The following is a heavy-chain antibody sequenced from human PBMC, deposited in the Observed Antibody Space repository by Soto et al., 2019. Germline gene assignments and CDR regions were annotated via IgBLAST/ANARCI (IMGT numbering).Heavy chain of an antibody. CDR1: GFTFSSYS. CDR2: ISSSSSTI. V-gene: IGHV3-48*01. Sequence: EVQLVESGGGLVQPGGSLRLSCAASGFTFSSYSMNWVRQAPGKGLEWVSYISSSSSTIYYADSVKGRFTISRDNAKKSLYLQMHSLRAEDTAVYYCARAIQLAVAGPGGFDYWGQGTLVTVSS. D-gene: IGHD6-19*01. CDR3: ARAIQLAVAGPGGFDY. J-gene: IGHJ4*02.